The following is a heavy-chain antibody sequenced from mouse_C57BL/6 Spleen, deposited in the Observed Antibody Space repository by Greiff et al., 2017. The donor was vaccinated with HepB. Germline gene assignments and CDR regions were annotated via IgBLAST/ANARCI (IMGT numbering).Heavy chain of an antibody. CDR2: IDPETGGT. CDR3: TRSGDYDAWFAY. V-gene: IGHV1-15*01. J-gene: IGHJ3*01. D-gene: IGHD2-4*01. CDR1: GYTFTDYE. Sequence: VQLQQSGAELVRPGASVTLSCKASGYTFTDYEMHWVKQTPVHGLEWIGAIDPETGGTAYNQKFKGKAILTADKSSSTAYMELRSLTSEDSAVYYCTRSGDYDAWFAYWGQGTLVTVSA.